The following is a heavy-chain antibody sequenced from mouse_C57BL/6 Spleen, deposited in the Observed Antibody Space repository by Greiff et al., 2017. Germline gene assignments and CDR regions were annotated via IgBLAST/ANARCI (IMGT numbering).Heavy chain of an antibody. CDR1: GYSFTDYN. CDR3: ARSYSTTVVARRYFDD. CDR2: INPNYGTT. Sequence: VQLQQSGPELVKPGASVKISCKASGYSFTDYNMNWVKQSNGKSLEWIGVINPNYGTTSYNQKFKGKATLTVDQSSSTAYMQLNSLTSEDSAVYYCARSYSTTVVARRYFDDWGQGTTLTVSS. J-gene: IGHJ2*01. D-gene: IGHD1-1*01. V-gene: IGHV1-39*01.